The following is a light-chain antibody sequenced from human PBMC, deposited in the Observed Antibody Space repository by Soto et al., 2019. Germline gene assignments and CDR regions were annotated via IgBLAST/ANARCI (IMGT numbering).Light chain of an antibody. V-gene: IGLV2-14*01. J-gene: IGLJ1*01. CDR1: SSDIGNYNY. CDR3: SSYTSRSTYV. Sequence: QSVLTQPASVSGSPGQSITISCTGTSSDIGNYNYVSWYQQDPGKAPKPMIYDVSNRPSGVSNRFSGSKSGITAPLTISGLQVEDEADYYCSSYTSRSTYVFGPGTKVTVL. CDR2: DVS.